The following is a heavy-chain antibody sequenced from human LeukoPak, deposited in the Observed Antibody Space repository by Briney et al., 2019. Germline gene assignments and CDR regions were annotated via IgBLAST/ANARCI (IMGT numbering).Heavy chain of an antibody. D-gene: IGHD1-26*01. CDR2: IDWDDDK. Sequence: ESGPALLKPTPTLTLTFTFSGFSLSTSGMCVSWIRQPPGKALEWLSLIDWDDDKYYSTSLKTRLTISKDTSKNQVVLTMTNMDPVDTATYYCARIPGSGSYYHYGMDVWGKGTTVTVSS. V-gene: IGHV2-70*01. J-gene: IGHJ6*04. CDR3: ARIPGSGSYYHYGMDV. CDR1: GFSLSTSGMC.